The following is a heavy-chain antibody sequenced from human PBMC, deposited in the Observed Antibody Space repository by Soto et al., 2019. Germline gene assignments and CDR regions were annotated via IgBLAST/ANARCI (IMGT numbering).Heavy chain of an antibody. CDR1: GGTFSSYR. V-gene: IGHV1-69*13. Sequence: SVKVSCKASGGTFSSYRINWVRQAPGQGFEWVGGIVPIYRTADYAQKFQGRVTITADESARTSYVELRSLKSQDKAVYYCVRDSGAKLSSSWGQGTLVTVSS. D-gene: IGHD6-13*01. CDR2: IVPIYRTA. J-gene: IGHJ4*02. CDR3: VRDSGAKLSSS.